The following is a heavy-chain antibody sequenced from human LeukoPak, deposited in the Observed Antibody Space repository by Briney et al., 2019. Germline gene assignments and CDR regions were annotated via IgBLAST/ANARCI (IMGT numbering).Heavy chain of an antibody. V-gene: IGHV1-8*03. J-gene: IGHJ6*03. Sequence: GASVKVSCKASGYTFTGYYMHWVRQAPGQGLEWMGWMNPNSGNTGYAQKFQGRVTITRNTSISTAYMELSSLRSEDTAVYYCARGGTPYCSSTSCYVLYYYYYYYMDVWGKGTTVTVSS. CDR3: ARGGTPYCSSTSCYVLYYYYYYYMDV. CDR1: GYTFTGYY. D-gene: IGHD2-2*01. CDR2: MNPNSGNT.